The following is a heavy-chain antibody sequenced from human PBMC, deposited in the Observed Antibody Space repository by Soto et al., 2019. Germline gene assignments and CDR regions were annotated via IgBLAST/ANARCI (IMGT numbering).Heavy chain of an antibody. CDR2: ISGSGTYT. CDR1: GFIFNSRA. CDR3: AKEGYHDFQSGYYANEPFDT. V-gene: IGHV3-23*01. J-gene: IGHJ5*02. D-gene: IGHD3-3*01. Sequence: GGSLRLSCTASGFIFNSRALSWVRQAPGKGLEWVSTISGSGTYTYYADSVKGRFTISRDNSKNKLHLQMNSLRAEDTAVYYCAKEGYHDFQSGYYANEPFDTWGQGTLVTVSS.